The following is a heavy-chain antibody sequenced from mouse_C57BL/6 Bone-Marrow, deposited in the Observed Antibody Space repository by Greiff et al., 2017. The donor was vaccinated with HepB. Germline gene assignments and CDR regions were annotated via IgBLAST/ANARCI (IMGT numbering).Heavy chain of an antibody. V-gene: IGHV14-4*01. Sequence: VQLQQSGAELVRPGASVKLSCTASGFNIKDDYMHWVKQRPEQGLEWIGWIDPENGDTEYASKFQGKATITADTSSNTAYLQLSSLTSEDTAVYYCTRHYYGSSYVGFAYWGQGTLVTVSA. CDR1: GFNIKDDY. CDR2: IDPENGDT. D-gene: IGHD1-1*01. CDR3: TRHYYGSSYVGFAY. J-gene: IGHJ3*01.